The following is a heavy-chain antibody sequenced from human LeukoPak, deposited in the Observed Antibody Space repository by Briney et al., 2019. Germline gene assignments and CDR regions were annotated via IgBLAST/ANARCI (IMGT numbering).Heavy chain of an antibody. Sequence: ASVKVSCKASGYTFTGYYMHWVRQAPGQGLEWMGWINPNSGGTNYAQKFQGWVTMTRDTSISTAYMELSRLRSDDTAVYYCARVEDSYYDFWSGYYGDYWGQGTLVTVSS. CDR3: ARVEDSYYDFWSGYYGDY. V-gene: IGHV1-2*04. J-gene: IGHJ4*02. CDR1: GYTFTGYY. CDR2: INPNSGGT. D-gene: IGHD3-3*01.